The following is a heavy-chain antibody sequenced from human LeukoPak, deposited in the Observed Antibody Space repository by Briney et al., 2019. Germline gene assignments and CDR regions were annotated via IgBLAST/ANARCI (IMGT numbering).Heavy chain of an antibody. CDR1: GYKFTAYH. CDR2: ITPNSGGT. V-gene: IGHV1-2*02. CDR3: ARDGTGWFQDY. J-gene: IGHJ4*02. Sequence: ASVKVSCKASGYKFTAYHMQWVRQAPGQGLEWMGGITPNSGGTKYAPKFQGRVTMTRDTSLSTVYMELSGLKSDDTAMYYCARDGTGWFQDYWGQGALVTVSS. D-gene: IGHD6-19*01.